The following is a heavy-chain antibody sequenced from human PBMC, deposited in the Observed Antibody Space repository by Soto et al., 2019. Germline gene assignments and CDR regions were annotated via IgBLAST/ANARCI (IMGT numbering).Heavy chain of an antibody. J-gene: IGHJ4*02. D-gene: IGHD6-13*01. CDR1: GFTFSSFG. Sequence: GGSLRLSCAASGFTFSSFGMHWVRQAPGKGLEWVGLIWYDGSRKYYADSVKGRFTISRDNSKNTLYLQMDSLRAEDTALYYCARGNSSSSAAFDYWGQGTLVTVSS. CDR3: ARGNSSSSAAFDY. CDR2: IWYDGSRK. V-gene: IGHV3-30*02.